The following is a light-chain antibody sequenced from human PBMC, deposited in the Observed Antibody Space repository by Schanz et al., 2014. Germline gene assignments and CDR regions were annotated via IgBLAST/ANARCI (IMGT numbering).Light chain of an antibody. Sequence: DIVMTPSPLSLPVTPGEPASISCRSSQSLLHSNGYNYLGWFLQKPGQSPQLLIYLGSNRAPGVPDRFSGSGSVTDFTLKISRVEAEDVGVYYCMQALQTPPTFGQGTKVEIK. J-gene: IGKJ1*01. CDR2: LGS. CDR3: MQALQTPPT. V-gene: IGKV2-28*01. CDR1: QSLLHSNGYNY.